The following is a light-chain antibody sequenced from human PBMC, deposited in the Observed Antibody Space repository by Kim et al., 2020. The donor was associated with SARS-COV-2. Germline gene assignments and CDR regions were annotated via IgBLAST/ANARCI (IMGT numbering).Light chain of an antibody. CDR3: QQYYSYSYT. CDR2: KAS. V-gene: IGKV1-5*03. Sequence: SAYVEGRVTINCRASQSISNYLAWYQQKTGKAPKLLIYKASSLESGVPSRFSGSGSGTEFTLIISSLQPDDFATYYCQQYYSYSYTFGQGTKLGI. J-gene: IGKJ2*01. CDR1: QSISNY.